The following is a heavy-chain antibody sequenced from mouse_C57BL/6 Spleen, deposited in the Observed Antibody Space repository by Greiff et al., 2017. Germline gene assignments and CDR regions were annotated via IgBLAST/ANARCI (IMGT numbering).Heavy chain of an antibody. CDR3: ARSRKTFDY. J-gene: IGHJ2*01. V-gene: IGHV1-50*01. CDR1: GYTFTSYW. Sequence: LQESGAELVKPGASVKLSCKASGYTFTSYWMQWVKQRPGQGLEWIGEIDPSDSYTNYNQKFKGKATLTVDTSSSTAYMQLSSLTSADSAVYYCARSRKTFDYWGQGTTLTVSS. CDR2: IDPSDSYT.